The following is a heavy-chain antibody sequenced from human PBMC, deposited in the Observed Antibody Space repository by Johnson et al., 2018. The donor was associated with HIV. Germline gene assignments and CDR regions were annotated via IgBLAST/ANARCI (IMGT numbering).Heavy chain of an antibody. V-gene: IGHV3-66*01. CDR3: ARLKNGAFDI. D-gene: IGHD2-8*01. J-gene: IGHJ3*02. CDR1: GFTVSSNY. CDR2: IYSGGST. Sequence: VQLVESGGGLVQPGGSLRLSCAASGFTVSSNYMSWVRQAPGKGLEWVSVIYSGGSTYYAESVKARFTISRDNSKNTLYLQMNSLRAEDTAFYYCARLKNGAFDIWGQGTMVTVSS.